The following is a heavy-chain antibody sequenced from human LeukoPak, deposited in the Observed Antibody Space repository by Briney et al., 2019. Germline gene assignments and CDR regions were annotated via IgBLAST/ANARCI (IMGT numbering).Heavy chain of an antibody. Sequence: GGSLRLSSAASGFTFSSYEMNWVRQAPGKGLEWVSYISSSGSTIYYADSGKGRFTISRDNAKNSLYLQMNSLRAEDTAVYYCAELGITMIGGVWGKGTTVTISS. D-gene: IGHD3-10*02. CDR2: ISSSGSTI. CDR1: GFTFSSYE. CDR3: AELGITMIGGV. J-gene: IGHJ6*04. V-gene: IGHV3-48*03.